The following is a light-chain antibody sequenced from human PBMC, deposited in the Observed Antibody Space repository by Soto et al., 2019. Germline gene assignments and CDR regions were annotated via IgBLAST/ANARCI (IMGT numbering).Light chain of an antibody. Sequence: QSALTQPASVSESPGQSITISCTGTSSDIGASTFVSWYQQHPGKAPKLLIYEVSNRPSGISNRFSGSKSANTASLTISGLQAEDEADYYCSSARRDNTWAFGRGTKLTVL. CDR2: EVS. CDR1: SSDIGASTF. CDR3: SSARRDNTWA. V-gene: IGLV2-14*03. J-gene: IGLJ3*02.